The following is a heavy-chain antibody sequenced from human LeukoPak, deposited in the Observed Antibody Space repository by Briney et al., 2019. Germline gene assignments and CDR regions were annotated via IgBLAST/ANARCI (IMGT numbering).Heavy chain of an antibody. V-gene: IGHV4-59*11. J-gene: IGHJ4*02. Sequence: PSETLFLTCTVSGGSTSSHYWSWIRQPPGKGLEWIGYIYYTGSTNYNPSLKSRVTISLDTSKNQFSLKLSSVTAADTAVYYCARYTKYYGSAPGLVDYWGQGTLVTVSS. CDR3: ARYTKYYGSAPGLVDY. CDR2: IYYTGST. D-gene: IGHD3-10*01. CDR1: GGSTSSHY.